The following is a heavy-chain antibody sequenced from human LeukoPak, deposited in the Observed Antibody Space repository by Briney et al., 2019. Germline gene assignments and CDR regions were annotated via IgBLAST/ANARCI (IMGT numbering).Heavy chain of an antibody. D-gene: IGHD1-1*01. V-gene: IGHV3-21*01. Sequence: GGSLRLSCAASGFTFNSYSMNWVRQAPGKGLEWVSSISGSSGYIYYADSVKGRFTISRDNAKHSLYLQMNSLRAEDTAVYYCARNEWGSYYFDYWGQGTLVTVSS. J-gene: IGHJ4*02. CDR1: GFTFNSYS. CDR3: ARNEWGSYYFDY. CDR2: ISGSSGYI.